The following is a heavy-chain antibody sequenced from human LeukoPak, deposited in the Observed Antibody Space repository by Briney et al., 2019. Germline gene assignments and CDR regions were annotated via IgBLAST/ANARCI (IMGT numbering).Heavy chain of an antibody. D-gene: IGHD3-10*01. V-gene: IGHV4-34*01. Sequence: SETLSLTCAVYGGSFSGYYWSWIRQPPGKGLEWIGEINHSGSTNYNPSLKSRVTISVDKSKNQFSLKLSSVTAADTAVYYCARTYGSGSPTYWGQGTLVTVSS. J-gene: IGHJ4*02. CDR1: GGSFSGYY. CDR3: ARTYGSGSPTY. CDR2: INHSGST.